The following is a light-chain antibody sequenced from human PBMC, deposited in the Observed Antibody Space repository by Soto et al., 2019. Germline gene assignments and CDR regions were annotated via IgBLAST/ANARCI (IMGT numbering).Light chain of an antibody. Sequence: DIQMTQSPSTLSASIGDRVTITCRASQSIRSWLAWYQQKPGKAPNLLIFDASSLESGVPSRFSGSGSGTEFTLTISRLQPDDFGTYYCRQYDTHTWTFGQGTKVQIK. CDR1: QSIRSW. V-gene: IGKV1-5*01. J-gene: IGKJ1*01. CDR3: RQYDTHTWT. CDR2: DAS.